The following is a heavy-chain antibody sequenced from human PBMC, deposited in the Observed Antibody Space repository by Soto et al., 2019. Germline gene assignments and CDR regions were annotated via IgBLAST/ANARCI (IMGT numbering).Heavy chain of an antibody. J-gene: IGHJ4*02. CDR1: GGSISSGGYY. V-gene: IGHV4-31*03. CDR2: IFYSGST. D-gene: IGHD3-22*01. Sequence: SETLSLTCTVSGGSISSGGYYWSWIRQHPGKGLEWVGHIFYSGSTYYNPSLKSRVTISGDTSKNQFSLKLSSVTAADTAVYYCARARYYFDSTGYPVFDYWGQGTLVTVSS. CDR3: ARARYYFDSTGYPVFDY.